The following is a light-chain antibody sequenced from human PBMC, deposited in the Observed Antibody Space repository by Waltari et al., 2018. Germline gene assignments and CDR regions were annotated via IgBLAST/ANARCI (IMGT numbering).Light chain of an antibody. CDR1: SGHSSNI. V-gene: IGLV4-69*01. J-gene: IGLJ3*02. CDR2: VNSDGSH. CDR3: QTGGHGTWV. Sequence: QLVLTQSPSASASLGASVKLTCTLSSGHSSNIIAWHQQQPGKGPRYLMKVNSDGSHSKGDGIPDRFSGSSSGAGRYLTSSSLQAEDEADYYCQTGGHGTWVFGGGTKLTVL.